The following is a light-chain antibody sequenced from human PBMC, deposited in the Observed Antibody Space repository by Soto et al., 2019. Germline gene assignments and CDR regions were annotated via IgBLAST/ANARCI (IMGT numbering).Light chain of an antibody. CDR1: QTISAW. V-gene: IGKV1-5*01. Sequence: DIKMNQSPSTLAGSVGDRVTITSRASQTISAWLAWYQHKPGKSPNLLIYDASTLMSGVPSRFSGSGSGTEFTLTISSLQPGDFATYYCQQSETYPLTFGQGTRLEI. J-gene: IGKJ5*01. CDR2: DAS. CDR3: QQSETYPLT.